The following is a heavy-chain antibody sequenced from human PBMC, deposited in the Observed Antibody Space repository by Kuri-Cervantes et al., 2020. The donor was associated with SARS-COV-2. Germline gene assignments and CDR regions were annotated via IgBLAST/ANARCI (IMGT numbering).Heavy chain of an antibody. CDR1: GGSISSSSYY. V-gene: IGHV4-39*07. CDR3: ARETIVVVPAAPYYYYYGMDV. Sequence: GSLRLSCTVSGGSISSSSYYWGWIRQPPGKGLEWIGSIYYSGSTYYKPSLKSRVTISVDTSKNQFSLKLSSVTAADTAVYYCARETIVVVPAAPYYYYYGMDVWGQGTTVTVSS. D-gene: IGHD2-2*01. J-gene: IGHJ6*02. CDR2: IYYSGST.